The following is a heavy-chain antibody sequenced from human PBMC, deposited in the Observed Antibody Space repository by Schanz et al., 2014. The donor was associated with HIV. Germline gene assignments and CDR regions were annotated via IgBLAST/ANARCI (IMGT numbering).Heavy chain of an antibody. CDR2: INPNSGGT. Sequence: QVQLVQSGAELKKPGASVKVSCKASGYTFTSYYIHWVRQAPGQGLEWMGWINPNSGGTNLAQKCEGRVPMTIDRSIPTASMELSRLNSDDTAMYFCTRLHYYYDRSGFSFDCWGQGTLVTVSS. CDR3: TRLHYYYDRSGFSFDC. D-gene: IGHD3-22*01. CDR1: GYTFTSYY. J-gene: IGHJ4*02. V-gene: IGHV1-2*02.